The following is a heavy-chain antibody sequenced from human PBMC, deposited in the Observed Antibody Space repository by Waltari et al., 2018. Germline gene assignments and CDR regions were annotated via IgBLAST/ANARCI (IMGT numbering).Heavy chain of an antibody. CDR3: ARDNDVTVSSARKVHWFDP. Sequence: EVQLVESGGGLVQPGGSLRLSCAASGFTFSNYWMSWVRQAPGKGLEWVSNIKQDGSDKYYVDSVKGRFTISRDNAKNSLYLQMNSLRAEDSAVYYCARDNDVTVSSARKVHWFDPWGQGILVTVSS. CDR2: IKQDGSDK. D-gene: IGHD2-2*01. V-gene: IGHV3-7*01. J-gene: IGHJ5*02. CDR1: GFTFSNYW.